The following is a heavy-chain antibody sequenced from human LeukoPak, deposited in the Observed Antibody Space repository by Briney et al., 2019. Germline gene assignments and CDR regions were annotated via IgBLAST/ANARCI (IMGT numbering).Heavy chain of an antibody. CDR3: AKSAVILASYLFDY. CDR2: ISYDGGNK. J-gene: IGHJ4*02. Sequence: GRPLRLSCAASGFTFSSYGMHWVREAPGKGLERAAIISYDGGNKYYADSVKSRFTFSRDNSKNTLYLQMNSLRAEDTAVYYCAKSAVILASYLFDYWGPGTPVTVSS. D-gene: IGHD3-9*01. V-gene: IGHV3-30*18. CDR1: GFTFSSYG.